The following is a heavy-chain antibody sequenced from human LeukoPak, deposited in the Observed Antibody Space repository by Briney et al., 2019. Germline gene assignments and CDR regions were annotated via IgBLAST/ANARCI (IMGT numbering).Heavy chain of an antibody. CDR3: VTGRNYYYDY. D-gene: IGHD3-22*01. J-gene: IGHJ4*02. CDR2: ISSDGSNQ. Sequence: GGSLRLSCAASGFTFSTYPMHWVRQAPGKGLEWVAVISSDGSNQYYADSVKGRFTISRDSSRNTLYLQMNSLRSEDTAVNYCVTGRNYYYDYWGQGTLVTVSS. V-gene: IGHV3-30*01. CDR1: GFTFSTYP.